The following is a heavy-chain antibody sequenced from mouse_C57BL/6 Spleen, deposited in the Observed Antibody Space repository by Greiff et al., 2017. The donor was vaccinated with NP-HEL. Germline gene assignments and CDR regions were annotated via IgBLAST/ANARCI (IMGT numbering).Heavy chain of an antibody. D-gene: IGHD1-1*01. CDR3: ARIYYYGGYAMGY. J-gene: IGHJ4*01. CDR1: GYTFTSYW. Sequence: VQLQQPGTELVKPGASVKLSCKASGYTFTSYWMHWVKQRPGQGLEWIGNINPSNGGTNYNEKFKSKATLTVDKSSSTAYMQLSSLTSEDSAVYCCARIYYYGGYAMGYWGQGTSVTVSS. V-gene: IGHV1-53*01. CDR2: INPSNGGT.